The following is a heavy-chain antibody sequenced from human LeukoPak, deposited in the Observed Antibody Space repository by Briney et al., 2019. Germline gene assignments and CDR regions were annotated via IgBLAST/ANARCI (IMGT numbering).Heavy chain of an antibody. Sequence: GGSLRLSCAAPGFTFSSYAMHWVRQAPGKGLEWVAVISYDGSNKYYADSVKGRFTISRDNSKNTLYLQMNSLRAEDTAVYYCARDGVGAAAGDYYYYYGMDVWGQGTTVTVSS. V-gene: IGHV3-30-3*01. CDR1: GFTFSSYA. J-gene: IGHJ6*02. CDR3: ARDGVGAAAGDYYYYYGMDV. D-gene: IGHD6-13*01. CDR2: ISYDGSNK.